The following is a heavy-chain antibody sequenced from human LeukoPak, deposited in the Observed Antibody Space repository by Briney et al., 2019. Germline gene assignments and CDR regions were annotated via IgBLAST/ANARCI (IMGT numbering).Heavy chain of an antibody. J-gene: IGHJ5*02. V-gene: IGHV4-30-2*01. D-gene: IGHD6-13*01. CDR2: IYHSGST. CDR1: GGSISSGGYY. CDR3: ARNIAAVNWFDP. Sequence: PSETLSLTCTVSGGSISSGGYYWSWIRQPPGKGLEWIGYIYHSGSTYYNPSLKSRVTISVDTSKNQFSLKLSSVTAADTAVYYCARNIAAVNWFDPWGQGTLVTVSS.